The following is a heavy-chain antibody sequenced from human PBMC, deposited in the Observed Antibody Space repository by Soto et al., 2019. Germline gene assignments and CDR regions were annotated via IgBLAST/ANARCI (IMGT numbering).Heavy chain of an antibody. Sequence: QAQLVESGGGVVQPGRSLRLSCAASGFTSTSYGMHWVRQAPGKGLEWVAVISYDGGNKDYADSVKGRFTISRDNSKNTLYLQMNSLRAEDTAVYYCAKDRRVRGFNGMDVWGQGTTVTVSS. J-gene: IGHJ6*02. CDR2: ISYDGGNK. D-gene: IGHD3-10*01. CDR3: AKDRRVRGFNGMDV. CDR1: GFTSTSYG. V-gene: IGHV3-30*18.